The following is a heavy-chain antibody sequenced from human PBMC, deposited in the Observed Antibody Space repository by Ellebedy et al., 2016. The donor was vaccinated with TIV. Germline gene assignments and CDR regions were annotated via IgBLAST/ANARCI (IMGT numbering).Heavy chain of an antibody. Sequence: GGSLRLSCAASGFTFSNAWMSWVRQAPGKGLEWVGRIKSKTDGGTTDYAAPVKGRFTISRDDSKNTLYLQMNSLKTEDTAVYYCTTDRGYCSGGSCYHVYNWFDPWGQGTLVTVSS. CDR2: IKSKTDGGTT. V-gene: IGHV3-15*01. J-gene: IGHJ5*02. CDR3: TTDRGYCSGGSCYHVYNWFDP. D-gene: IGHD2-15*01. CDR1: GFTFSNAW.